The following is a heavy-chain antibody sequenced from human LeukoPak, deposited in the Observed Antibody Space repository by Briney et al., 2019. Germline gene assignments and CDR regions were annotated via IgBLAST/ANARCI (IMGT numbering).Heavy chain of an antibody. CDR1: GFTFSSYA. CDR2: ISGSGGNT. V-gene: IGHV3-23*01. J-gene: IGHJ3*02. CDR3: AKDGRGLWFGDHDAFDI. D-gene: IGHD3-10*01. Sequence: GGSLRLSCAASGFTFSSYAMSWVRQAPGKGLEWVSAISGSGGNTYYADSVKGRFTISRDNSKNTLYLQMNSPRAEDTAVYYCAKDGRGLWFGDHDAFDIWGQGTMVTVSS.